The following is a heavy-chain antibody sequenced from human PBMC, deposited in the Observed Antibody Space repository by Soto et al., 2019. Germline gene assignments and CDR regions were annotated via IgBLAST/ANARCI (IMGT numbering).Heavy chain of an antibody. V-gene: IGHV3-23*01. CDR3: ASRRGGGWLLPFDY. CDR2: TSGSGATT. Sequence: EVQLLESGGGLVQPGGSLRLSCAASGFTFSSYAMSWVRQAPGKGLEWVSGTSGSGATTYYADSVKGRFTISRDKSKSTLYLQMNSLRVEDTAIYYCASRRGGGWLLPFDYWGQGALVTVSS. D-gene: IGHD6-19*01. J-gene: IGHJ4*02. CDR1: GFTFSSYA.